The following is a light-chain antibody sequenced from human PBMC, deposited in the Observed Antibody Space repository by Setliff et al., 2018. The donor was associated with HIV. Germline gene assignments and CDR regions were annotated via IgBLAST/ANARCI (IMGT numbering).Light chain of an antibody. Sequence: QSVLAQPASVSGSPGQSITISCTGISSDVGNYNYVSWYQEHPGKAPKLMIYDVSKRPSGVSNRFSGSKSGNTASLTISGLQAEDEADYHCSSYTGRSTFVFGTGTKVTGL. CDR2: DVS. V-gene: IGLV2-14*01. J-gene: IGLJ1*01. CDR1: SSDVGNYNY. CDR3: SSYTGRSTFV.